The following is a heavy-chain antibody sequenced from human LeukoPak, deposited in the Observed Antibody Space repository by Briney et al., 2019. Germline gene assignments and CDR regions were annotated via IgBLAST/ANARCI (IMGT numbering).Heavy chain of an antibody. CDR3: AKDLGALTYGEGF. D-gene: IGHD3-16*01. V-gene: IGHV3-23*01. J-gene: IGHJ4*02. CDR1: GFTFSSYG. Sequence: GGSLRLSCAASGFTFSSYGMHWVRQAPGKGLEWVSTISDSGGNTYYADSVRGRFTISRDNSKNTLSLQMNSLRVEDTALYYCAKDLGALTYGEGFWGQGTLVTVSS. CDR2: ISDSGGNT.